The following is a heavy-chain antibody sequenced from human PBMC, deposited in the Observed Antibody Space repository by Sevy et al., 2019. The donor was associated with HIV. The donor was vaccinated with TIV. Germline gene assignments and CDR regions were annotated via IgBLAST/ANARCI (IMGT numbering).Heavy chain of an antibody. CDR3: ATDPVEMATTPGYFDY. J-gene: IGHJ4*02. V-gene: IGHV1-24*01. CDR1: GYTLTELS. D-gene: IGHD1-1*01. CDR2: FDPEDGET. Sequence: ASVKVSCKVSGYTLTELSMHWVRQAPGKGLEWMGGFDPEDGETIYAQKFQGRVTMTEDTSTDTAYMELSRPRSEDTAVYYCATDPVEMATTPGYFDYWGQGTLVTVSS.